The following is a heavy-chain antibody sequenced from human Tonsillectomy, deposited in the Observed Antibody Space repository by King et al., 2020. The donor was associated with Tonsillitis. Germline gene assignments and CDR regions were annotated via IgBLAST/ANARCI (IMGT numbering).Heavy chain of an antibody. D-gene: IGHD1-26*01. CDR1: GFTSRNYA. J-gene: IGHJ4*02. CDR3: ARDRGSWVLDIDY. Sequence: VQLVESGGGVVQPGRSLRLSCAASGFTSRNYAMHWVRQAPGKGLDWVAIISYDGTNKFYADSVKGRFTISRDSSKNTMYLQMNSLRAGDTAVYYCARDRGSWVLDIDYWGQGTLVTVSS. CDR2: ISYDGTNK. V-gene: IGHV3-30*04.